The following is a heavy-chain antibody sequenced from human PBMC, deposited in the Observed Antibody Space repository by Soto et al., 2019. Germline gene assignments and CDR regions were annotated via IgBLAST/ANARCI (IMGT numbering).Heavy chain of an antibody. V-gene: IGHV1-69*01. CDR1: GGSLTSYP. D-gene: IGHD3-16*01. Sequence: QMEQSGAEVRKPGSSVKVSCKPSGGSLTSYPMAWVRQAPGQGFEWMGGIIPIHGTTEYAQKFQGRVAITADESTNSATLELTGLTSEDTAVYYCARGWGLVSWGQGTLVTVSS. CDR3: ARGWGLVS. CDR2: IIPIHGTT. J-gene: IGHJ4*02.